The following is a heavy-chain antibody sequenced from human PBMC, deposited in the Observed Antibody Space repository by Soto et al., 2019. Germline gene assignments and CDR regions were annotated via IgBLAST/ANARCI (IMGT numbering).Heavy chain of an antibody. V-gene: IGHV4-59*08. Sequence: SETLSLTCTYAGDSIISHYWSWIRQPPGKGLEWIGYIYYSGSTNYNPSLKSRVTISVDTSKNQFSLKLSSVTAADTAVYYCATSNWFDPWGQGTLVTVS. CDR2: IYYSGST. CDR3: ATSNWFDP. CDR1: GDSIISHY. J-gene: IGHJ5*02.